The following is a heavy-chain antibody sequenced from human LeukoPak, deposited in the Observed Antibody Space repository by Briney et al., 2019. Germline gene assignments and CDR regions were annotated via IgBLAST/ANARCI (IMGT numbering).Heavy chain of an antibody. Sequence: ASVKVSCKASGYTFSGYYMHWVRQAPGQGLEWMGWINPNSGGTNYAQKFQGWVTMTRDTSISTAYMELSRLRSDDTAVYYCARGITFGAVMVGMDVWGQGTTVTVSS. CDR3: ARGITFGAVMVGMDV. CDR1: GYTFSGYY. CDR2: INPNSGGT. J-gene: IGHJ6*02. D-gene: IGHD3-16*02. V-gene: IGHV1-2*04.